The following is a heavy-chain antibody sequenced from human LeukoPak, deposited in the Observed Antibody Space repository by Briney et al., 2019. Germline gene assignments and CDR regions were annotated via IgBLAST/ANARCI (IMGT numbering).Heavy chain of an antibody. CDR2: IANSGGST. J-gene: IGHJ4*02. CDR1: GFTFSTYA. V-gene: IGHV3-23*01. Sequence: GGSLRLSCAASGFTFSTYAMSWVRQAPGKGLEWDSTIANSGGSTYYADSVKGRFTISRDNSKNTLYLQMNSLRAEDMAVYYCAKSHSVEQRGYFDYWGQGTLVTVSS. CDR3: AKSHSVEQRGYFDY. D-gene: IGHD1/OR15-1a*01.